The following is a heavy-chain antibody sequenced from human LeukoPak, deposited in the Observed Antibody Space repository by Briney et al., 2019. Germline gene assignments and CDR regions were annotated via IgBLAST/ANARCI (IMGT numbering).Heavy chain of an antibody. Sequence: GGSLRLSCAASGFTFSRYDMHWVRQATGKGLEWVSVIGTAGDTYYPGSVKGRFTISRENAKNSLYLQMNSLRAGDTAVYYCARGLAMVRGVMSYYMDVWGKGTTVTVS. CDR2: IGTAGDT. J-gene: IGHJ6*03. CDR3: ARGLAMVRGVMSYYMDV. V-gene: IGHV3-13*01. CDR1: GFTFSRYD. D-gene: IGHD3-10*01.